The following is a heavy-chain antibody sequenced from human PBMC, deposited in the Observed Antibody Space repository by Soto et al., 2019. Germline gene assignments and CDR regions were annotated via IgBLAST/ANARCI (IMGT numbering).Heavy chain of an antibody. CDR3: ASLISWEHSFDY. D-gene: IGHD1-26*01. Sequence: GGSLRLSCAASGFTFSSYSMSWIRQAPGKGLEWVSYISSSSSYTNYADSVKGRFTISRDNAKNSLYLQMNSLRAEDTAVYYCASLISWEHSFDYWGQGTLVTVSS. CDR1: GFTFSSYS. V-gene: IGHV3-21*05. J-gene: IGHJ4*02. CDR2: ISSSSSYT.